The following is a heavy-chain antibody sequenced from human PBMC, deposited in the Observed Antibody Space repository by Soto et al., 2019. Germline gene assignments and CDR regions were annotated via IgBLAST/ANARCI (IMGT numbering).Heavy chain of an antibody. J-gene: IGHJ5*01. Sequence: GGSLRLSCEASGFTFRSSAMGWVRQAPGKGLEWVSGISCCEGTTSYAESVRGRFIISRADSKNTLYLQMNSLRGEDTALYYCAKADGQQWLLPHLESWGQGDLVTVS. CDR1: GFTFRSSA. CDR2: ISCCEGTT. D-gene: IGHD6-19*01. V-gene: IGHV3-23*01. CDR3: AKADGQQWLLPHLES.